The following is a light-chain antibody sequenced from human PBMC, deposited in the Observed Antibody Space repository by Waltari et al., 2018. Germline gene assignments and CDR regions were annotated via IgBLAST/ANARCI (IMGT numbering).Light chain of an antibody. CDR1: QSVGSSS. V-gene: IGKV3-20*01. Sequence: EIVLTQSPGTASLSPGERVTLSCWASQSVGSSSLAWYQQKPGQAPRRVIYRASRGAPGIPDRFSGSGSGTDFSLTISRLEPEDFAVYYCQQHGTLPATFGQGTKVEIK. CDR2: RAS. J-gene: IGKJ1*01. CDR3: QQHGTLPAT.